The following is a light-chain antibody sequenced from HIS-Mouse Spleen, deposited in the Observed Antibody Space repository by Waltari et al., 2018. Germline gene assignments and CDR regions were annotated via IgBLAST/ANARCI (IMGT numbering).Light chain of an antibody. CDR2: EGS. CDR1: SSDVGSYNF. Sequence: QSALTQPASVSGSPGPSITISCTGTSSDVGSYNFVSWYQQHPGKAPKLMIYEGSKRPSGVSNRFSGSKSGNTASLTISGLQAEDEADYYCCSYAGSSTYVFGTGTKVTVL. CDR3: CSYAGSSTYV. J-gene: IGLJ1*01. V-gene: IGLV2-23*01.